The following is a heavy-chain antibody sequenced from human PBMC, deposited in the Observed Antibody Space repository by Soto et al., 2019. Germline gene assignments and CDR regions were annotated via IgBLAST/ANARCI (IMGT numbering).Heavy chain of an antibody. CDR3: ARGEAVAGLYNWFDP. D-gene: IGHD6-19*01. Sequence: PSETLSLTCTVSGGSISSYYWSWIRQPPGKGLEWIGEINHSGSTNYNPSLKSRVTISVDTSKNQFSLKLSSVTAADTAVYYCARGEAVAGLYNWFDPWGQGTLVTVSS. J-gene: IGHJ5*02. CDR2: INHSGST. V-gene: IGHV4-34*01. CDR1: GGSISSYY.